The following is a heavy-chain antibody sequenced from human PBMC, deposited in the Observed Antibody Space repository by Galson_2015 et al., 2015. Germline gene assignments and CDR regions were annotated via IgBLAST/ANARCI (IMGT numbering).Heavy chain of an antibody. CDR1: GFTFSSYA. D-gene: IGHD2-2*03. V-gene: IGHV3-30-3*01. J-gene: IGHJ6*02. CDR2: ISYDGSNK. Sequence: SLRLSCAASGFTFSSYAMHWVRQAPGKGLEWVAVISYDGSNKYYADSVKGRFTISRDNSKNTLYLQMNSLRAEDTAVYYCARDLAGAGYCSSTSCSSYYYYGMDVWGQGTTVTVSS. CDR3: ARDLAGAGYCSSTSCSSYYYYGMDV.